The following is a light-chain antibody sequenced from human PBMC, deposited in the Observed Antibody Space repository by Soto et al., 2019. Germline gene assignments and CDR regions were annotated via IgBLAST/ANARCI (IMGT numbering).Light chain of an antibody. Sequence: EIVLTQSPATLSLSPGERATLSCRASRSVGNNLAWYQKKPGQAPRLLIYGASSRATGIPDRFSGSGSGTDFTLTINRLEPEDFAVYYCQQYDRSPLTFGGGTKVEIK. CDR1: RSVGNN. CDR2: GAS. J-gene: IGKJ4*01. V-gene: IGKV3-20*01. CDR3: QQYDRSPLT.